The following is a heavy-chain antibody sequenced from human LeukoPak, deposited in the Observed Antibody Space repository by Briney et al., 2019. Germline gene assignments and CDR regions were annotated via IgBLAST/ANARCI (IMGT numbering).Heavy chain of an antibody. D-gene: IGHD3-22*01. CDR3: ARDLEDYYDSSGSRVWYFDL. CDR1: GYTFTSYG. Sequence: GASVKVSCKASGYTFTSYGISWVRQAPGQGLEWMGWISAYSGNTNYAQKLQGRVTMTTDTSTSTAYMELRSLRSDDTAVYYCARDLEDYYDSSGSRVWYFDLWGRGTLVTVSS. J-gene: IGHJ2*01. CDR2: ISAYSGNT. V-gene: IGHV1-18*01.